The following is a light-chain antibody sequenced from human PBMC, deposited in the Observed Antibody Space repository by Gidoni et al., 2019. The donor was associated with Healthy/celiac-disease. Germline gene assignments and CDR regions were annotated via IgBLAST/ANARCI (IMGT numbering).Light chain of an antibody. V-gene: IGKV3-15*01. CDR2: GAS. CDR1: QSVSSN. CDR3: QQYNNWPLLT. J-gene: IGKJ4*01. Sequence: TLSVSPGERATLSCRASQSVSSNLAWYQQKPGQAPRLLIYGASTRATGIPARFSGSGSGTEFTLTISSLQSEDFAVYYCQQYNNWPLLTFGGGTKVEIK.